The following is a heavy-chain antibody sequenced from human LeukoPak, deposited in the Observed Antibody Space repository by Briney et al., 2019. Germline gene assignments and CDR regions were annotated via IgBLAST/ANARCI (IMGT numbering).Heavy chain of an antibody. CDR1: GFTFDDYG. CDR2: ITTSSSHI. D-gene: IGHD5-12*01. J-gene: IGHJ6*03. V-gene: IGHV3-21*01. CDR3: ARDPYSGGYGAYYYYYMDL. Sequence: PGGSLRLSCAASGFTFDDYGMSWVRQAPGKGLEWVSSITTSSSHIFYADSVRGRFTISRDNADNSLYLQMSSLRDEDTAVYYCARDPYSGGYGAYYYYYMDLWGKGTTVTVSS.